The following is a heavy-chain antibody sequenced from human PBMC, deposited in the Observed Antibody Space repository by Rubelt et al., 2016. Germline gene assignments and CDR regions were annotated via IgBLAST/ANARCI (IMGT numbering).Heavy chain of an antibody. Sequence: QLQLQESGPGLVKPSETLSLTCTVSGGSISSSSYYWGWIRQPPGKGLEWIGYIYYSGSTNYNPSPKSRVTISGDTSKNQFSLQLSSGTAADTAVYYCAREWLAIFDYWGQGTLVTVSS. J-gene: IGHJ4*02. CDR2: IYYSGST. CDR3: AREWLAIFDY. CDR1: GGSISSSSYY. V-gene: IGHV4-61*05. D-gene: IGHD6-19*01.